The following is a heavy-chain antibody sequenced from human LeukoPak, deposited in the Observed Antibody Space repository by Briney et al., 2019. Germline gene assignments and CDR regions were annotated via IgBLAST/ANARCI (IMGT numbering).Heavy chain of an antibody. V-gene: IGHV1-8*01. CDR1: GYTFTSFD. J-gene: IGHJ6*02. D-gene: IGHD5-24*01. CDR2: MNPTSGNT. CDR3: ARGLTIGYYYYAMDV. Sequence: APVKVSCKASGYTFTSFDINWVRQATGQGLEWMGWMNPTSGNTGYAQGFQGRVTMAWNSSISTAYMELSSLRSEDTAVYYCARGLTIGYYYYAMDVWGQGTTVTVSS.